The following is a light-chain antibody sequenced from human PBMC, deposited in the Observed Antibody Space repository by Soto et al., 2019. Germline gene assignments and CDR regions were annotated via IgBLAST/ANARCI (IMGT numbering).Light chain of an antibody. CDR1: QSVSSN. CDR3: QQYNNWPRT. J-gene: IGKJ1*01. Sequence: EIVLTQSPATLSLSPGERATLSCRASQSVSSNLGWYQQKPGQAPTLLIYGASTRATGIPARFSGSGSGTEFTLTINSLQSEDFAVYYCQQYNNWPRTFGQGTKVDIK. CDR2: GAS. V-gene: IGKV3-15*01.